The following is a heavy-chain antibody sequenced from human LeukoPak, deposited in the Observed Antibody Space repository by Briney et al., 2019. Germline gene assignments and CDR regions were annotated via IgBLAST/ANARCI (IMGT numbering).Heavy chain of an antibody. V-gene: IGHV3-66*02. J-gene: IGHJ4*02. CDR1: GFTVSSSY. CDR3: ARDIRDSSGYYYYFDN. D-gene: IGHD3-22*01. CDR2: IYSGGST. Sequence: GGSLRLSCAASGFTVSSSYMIWVRQAPGKGLEWVSLIYSGGSTHYEDSVKGRFTISRDTSKNTLYLQMNSLRAEDTALYYCARDIRDSSGYYYYFDNWGQGTLVTVSS.